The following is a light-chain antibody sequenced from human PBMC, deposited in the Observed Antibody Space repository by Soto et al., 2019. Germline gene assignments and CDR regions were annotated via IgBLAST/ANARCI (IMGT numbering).Light chain of an antibody. CDR1: HSVSPSH. CDR3: QQYGSYSNT. CDR2: DAS. V-gene: IGKV3-20*01. Sequence: EIVVTQSPGTLSLSPGEIATLSCTVSHSVSPSHLAWDRPNPGPTPSLISYDASCSAHCHPDHFSGSGSATFCSLTISRLEPEDVPMYYCQQYGSYSNTLGQRARL. J-gene: IGKJ5*01.